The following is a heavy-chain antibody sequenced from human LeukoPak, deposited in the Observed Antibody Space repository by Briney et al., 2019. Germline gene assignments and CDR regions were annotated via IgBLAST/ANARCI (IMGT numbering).Heavy chain of an antibody. CDR1: GGSISSYY. D-gene: IGHD3-3*01. CDR2: IYYSGST. V-gene: IGHV4-59*01. CDR3: ARTHSLYDFWSGYYDY. Sequence: SETLSLTCTVSGGSISSYYWSWLRQPPGKGLEWIGYIYYSGSTNYHPSLTSRVTISVDTSKNQFSLKLSSVTAADTAVYYCARTHSLYDFWSGYYDYWGQGTLVTVSS. J-gene: IGHJ4*02.